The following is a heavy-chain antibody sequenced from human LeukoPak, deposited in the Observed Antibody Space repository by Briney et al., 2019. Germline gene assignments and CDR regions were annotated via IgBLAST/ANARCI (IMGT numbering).Heavy chain of an antibody. Sequence: GGSLRLSCAASGFTFSSYAMHWVRQAPGKGLEWVTFIRYDGSNKYYADSVKDRFTISRDNSKNTLYLQMNSLRAEDTAVYYCAKGSKEVLFTRDHYMDVWGKGTTVTISS. CDR2: IRYDGSNK. CDR1: GFTFSSYA. V-gene: IGHV3-30*02. D-gene: IGHD3-3*01. J-gene: IGHJ6*03. CDR3: AKGSKEVLFTRDHYMDV.